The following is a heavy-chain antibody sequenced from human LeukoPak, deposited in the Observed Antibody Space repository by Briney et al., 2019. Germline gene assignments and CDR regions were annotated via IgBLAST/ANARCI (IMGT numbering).Heavy chain of an antibody. CDR2: INPNSGGT. J-gene: IGHJ4*02. D-gene: IGHD5-18*01. V-gene: IGHV1-2*02. CDR3: ASQNQVTPDTAMAR. CDR1: GYTFTGYY. Sequence: ASVKVSCKASGYTFTGYYMHWVRQAPGQGLERMGWINPNSGGTNYAQKFQGRVTMTRDTSISTAYMELSRLRSDDTAVYYCASQNQVTPDTAMARWGQGTLVTVSS.